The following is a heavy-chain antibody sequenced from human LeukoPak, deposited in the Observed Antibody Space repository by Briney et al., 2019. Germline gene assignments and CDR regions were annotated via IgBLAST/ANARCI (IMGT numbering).Heavy chain of an antibody. D-gene: IGHD5-24*01. V-gene: IGHV3-21*01. J-gene: IGHJ4*02. Sequence: KTGGSLRLSCAASGFTFSSYSMNWVRQAPGKGLEWVSSISSSSSYIYYADSVKGRFTISRDNAKNSLYLQMNSLRAEDTAVYYCATSRDGYKPLDYWGQGTLVTVSS. CDR2: ISSSSSYI. CDR3: ATSRDGYKPLDY. CDR1: GFTFSSYS.